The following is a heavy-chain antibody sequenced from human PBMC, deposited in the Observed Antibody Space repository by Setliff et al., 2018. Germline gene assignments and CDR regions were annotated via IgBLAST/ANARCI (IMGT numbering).Heavy chain of an antibody. CDR3: ARNWATAQHYYYGMDV. CDR1: GFALSNFW. J-gene: IGHJ6*02. D-gene: IGHD2-21*02. Sequence: GGSLRLSCVASGFALSNFWMSWVRQTPGKGLEWVALIWNDESTKFYGDSVKGRFTISRDNSENTLYLQMNSLRAEDTAVYYCARNWATAQHYYYGMDVWGQGTTVTVSS. CDR2: IWNDESTK. V-gene: IGHV3-33*08.